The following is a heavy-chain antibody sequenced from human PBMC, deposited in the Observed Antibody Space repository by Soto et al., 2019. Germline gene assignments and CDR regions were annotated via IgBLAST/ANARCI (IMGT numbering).Heavy chain of an antibody. Sequence: QVHLVQSGAEVKKPGSSVKVSCKASGGSFSTYAINWLRQAPGQGLEWMGGIIPLFGTENYAQNFQDRFTFTADKPTTTAYMEVRSPTSEDTAVYYGATGFWSGQIPHYFDYWGQGTLVTVPS. CDR3: ATGFWSGQIPHYFDY. J-gene: IGHJ4*01. D-gene: IGHD3-3*01. V-gene: IGHV1-69*06. CDR1: GGSFSTYA. CDR2: IIPLFGTE.